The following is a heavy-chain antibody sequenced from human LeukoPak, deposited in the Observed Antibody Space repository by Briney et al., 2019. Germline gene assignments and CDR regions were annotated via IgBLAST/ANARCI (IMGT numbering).Heavy chain of an antibody. Sequence: SETLSLTCTVSGGSISSYYWSWIRQPPGKGLEWIGYIYYRGSTNYNPSLKSRVTISVDTSKNQFSLKLSSVTAADTAVYYCARQDSSGWKYWYFDLWGRGTLVTVSS. J-gene: IGHJ2*01. CDR2: IYYRGST. CDR1: GGSISSYY. V-gene: IGHV4-59*08. D-gene: IGHD6-19*01. CDR3: ARQDSSGWKYWYFDL.